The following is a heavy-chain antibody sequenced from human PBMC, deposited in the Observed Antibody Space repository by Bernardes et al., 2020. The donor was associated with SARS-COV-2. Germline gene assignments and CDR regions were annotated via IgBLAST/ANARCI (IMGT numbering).Heavy chain of an antibody. D-gene: IGHD1-26*01. V-gene: IGHV3-21*06. Sequence: GGSLRLSCAASGSTFSSYSFNWVRQAPGKGPEWVSSISDAGDSTTYADSMKGRFTISRDNAKNLLYLQMNSLRVEDTAVYYCAREIDIPVGGKFRPPDYWGLGTRVTVAS. CDR3: AREIDIPVGGKFRPPDY. J-gene: IGHJ4*02. CDR1: GSTFSSYS. CDR2: ISDAGDST.